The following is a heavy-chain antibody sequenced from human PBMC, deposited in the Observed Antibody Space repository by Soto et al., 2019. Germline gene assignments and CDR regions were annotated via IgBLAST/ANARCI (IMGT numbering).Heavy chain of an antibody. CDR1: GFTFSSYA. V-gene: IGHV3-30-3*01. Sequence: QVQLVESGGGVVQPGRSLRLSCAASGFTFSSYAMRWVRQAPGKGLEWVAVISYDGSNKYYADSVKGRFTISRDNSKNTLYLQMNSLRAEDTAVYYCARAGRDGYNDYYYYGMDVWGQGTTVTVSS. J-gene: IGHJ6*02. D-gene: IGHD5-12*01. CDR2: ISYDGSNK. CDR3: ARAGRDGYNDYYYYGMDV.